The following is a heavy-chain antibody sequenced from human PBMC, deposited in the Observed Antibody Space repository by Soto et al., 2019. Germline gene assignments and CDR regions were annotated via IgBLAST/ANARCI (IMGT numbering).Heavy chain of an antibody. Sequence: GGSLRLSCAASGFTFSSYGMHGVRQAPGKGLEWVAVIWYDGSNKYYADSVKGRFTISRDNSKNTLYLQMNSLRAEDTAVYYCASGAFHGGMDVWGRGTTVTVSA. J-gene: IGHJ6*04. CDR2: IWYDGSNK. V-gene: IGHV3-33*01. D-gene: IGHD3-16*01. CDR1: GFTFSSYG. CDR3: ASGAFHGGMDV.